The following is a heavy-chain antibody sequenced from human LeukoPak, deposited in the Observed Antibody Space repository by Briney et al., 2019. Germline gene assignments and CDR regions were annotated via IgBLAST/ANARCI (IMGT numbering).Heavy chain of an antibody. CDR2: ISSSSSTI. Sequence: PGGSLRLSCAASGFTFSSYSMNWVRQAPGKGLEWVSYISSSSSTIYYADSVKGRFTISRDNAKNSLYLQMNSLRDEDTAVYYCARAKVVPAAVYNWFDPWGQGTLVTVSS. D-gene: IGHD2-2*01. CDR3: ARAKVVPAAVYNWFDP. J-gene: IGHJ5*02. V-gene: IGHV3-48*02. CDR1: GFTFSSYS.